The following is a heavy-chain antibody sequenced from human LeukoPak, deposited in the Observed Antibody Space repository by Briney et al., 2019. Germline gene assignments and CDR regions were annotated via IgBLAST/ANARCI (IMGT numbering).Heavy chain of an antibody. CDR1: GYSISSGFY. CDR3: ARGEGIAASD. D-gene: IGHD6-13*01. J-gene: IGHJ4*02. V-gene: IGHV4-38-2*02. CDR2: IYRSGST. Sequence: QASETLSLTCTVSGYSISSGFYWGWIRQPPGKGLEWIGSIYRSGSTHYNSSLKSRVTISVDTSKNQLSLKLSSVTAADTAVYYCARGEGIAASDWGQGTLVTVSS.